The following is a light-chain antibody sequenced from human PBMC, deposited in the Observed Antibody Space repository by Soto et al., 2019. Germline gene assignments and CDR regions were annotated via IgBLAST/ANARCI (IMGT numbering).Light chain of an antibody. J-gene: IGKJ4*01. V-gene: IGKV1-33*01. Sequence: DIQMTQAPSSLSARVGDRITITCQASQDVGVYLDWYQQKPGKAPKVLIYDASSLKSGVPSRFSGSASGTLFTLTISSLQPDDFATYYGRQYDSLPLTFGGGTKVEIK. CDR2: DAS. CDR3: RQYDSLPLT. CDR1: QDVGVY.